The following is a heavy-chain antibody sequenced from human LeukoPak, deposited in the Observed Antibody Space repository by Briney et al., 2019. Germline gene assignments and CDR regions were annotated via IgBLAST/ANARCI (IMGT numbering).Heavy chain of an antibody. V-gene: IGHV1-18*01. Sequence: GSVKVSCKASGYTFTTYGISWVRQAPGQGLEWMGWISAYNGNTNYAQKLQGRFTMSTVTTTRTASMELRSLRSDDTAVYYCARVVVPAAILYYYYYYMDVWGKGTTVTVSS. CDR1: GYTFTTYG. D-gene: IGHD2-2*01. CDR2: ISAYNGNT. CDR3: ARVVVPAAILYYYYYYMDV. J-gene: IGHJ6*03.